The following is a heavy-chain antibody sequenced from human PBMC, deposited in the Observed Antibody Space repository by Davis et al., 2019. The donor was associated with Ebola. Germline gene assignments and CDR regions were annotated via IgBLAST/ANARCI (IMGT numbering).Heavy chain of an antibody. CDR2: IYYSGST. CDR3: ASAYCSSTSCYTPYYYYGMDV. D-gene: IGHD2-2*02. Sequence: SETLSPTCTVPGGPFSRGGYYWSWIRQHPGKGLEWIGYIYYSGSTYYNPSLKSRVTISVGTSKNQFSLKLSSVTAADTAVYYCASAYCSSTSCYTPYYYYGMDVWGQGTTVTVSS. V-gene: IGHV4-31*03. CDR1: GGPFSRGGYY. J-gene: IGHJ6*02.